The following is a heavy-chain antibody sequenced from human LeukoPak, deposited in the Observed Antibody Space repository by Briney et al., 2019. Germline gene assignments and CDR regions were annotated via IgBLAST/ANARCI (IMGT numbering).Heavy chain of an antibody. Sequence: LRGSLRLSCAASGFTFSSYSMNWVRQAPGKGLEWVSYISSSSSSIYYADSVKGRFTISRDNAKNSLYLQMNSLRAEDTAVYYCARLPGSAFDYWGQGTLVTVSS. V-gene: IGHV3-48*01. CDR2: ISSSSSSI. D-gene: IGHD2-15*01. CDR1: GFTFSSYS. J-gene: IGHJ4*02. CDR3: ARLPGSAFDY.